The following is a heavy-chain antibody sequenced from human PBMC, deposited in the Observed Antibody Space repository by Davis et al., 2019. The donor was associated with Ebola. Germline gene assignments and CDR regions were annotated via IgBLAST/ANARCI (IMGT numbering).Heavy chain of an antibody. CDR1: GGSISSSSYS. CDR3: VRLATPVDRGMAPFDF. Sequence: MPSETLSLTCSVSGGSISSSSYSWGWVRQPPGKGLEWIGTIYFSGTTYYNASLKSRVTISADTPKNHFSLRLSSVTASDTARYYCVRLATPVDRGMAPFDFWGQGALVTV. CDR2: IYFSGTT. D-gene: IGHD5-18*01. J-gene: IGHJ4*02. V-gene: IGHV4-39*02.